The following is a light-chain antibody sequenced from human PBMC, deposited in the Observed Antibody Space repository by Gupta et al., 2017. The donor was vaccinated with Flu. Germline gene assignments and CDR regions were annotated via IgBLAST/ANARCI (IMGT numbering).Light chain of an antibody. V-gene: IGKV4-1*01. CDR2: WAS. CDR1: QSVLHITNNKNY. J-gene: IGKJ3*01. CDR3: QQSYSAPQS. Sequence: DIVMTQSPDSLAVSLGERATINCKSSQSVLHITNNKNYLAWYQQKPGQPPKLLIYWASTRESGVPGRFSGSGSGTDVTLTISSLQAEDVAVYYCQQSYSAPQSFGPGTKVDIK.